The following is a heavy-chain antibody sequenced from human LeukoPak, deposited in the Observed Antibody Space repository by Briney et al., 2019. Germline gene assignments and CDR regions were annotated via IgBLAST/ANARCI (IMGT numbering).Heavy chain of an antibody. CDR3: ARGALTPFADYIT. J-gene: IGHJ5*02. Sequence: SETLSLTCTVSGGSISIYYWSWIRQPPGKGLGWIGYIYDIGSTNYNPSLKSRVTISVDTSKNQFSLNLSSVTAADTAVYSCARGALTPFADYITWGQGTLVTVSS. D-gene: IGHD4-4*01. V-gene: IGHV4-59*08. CDR2: IYDIGST. CDR1: GGSISIYY.